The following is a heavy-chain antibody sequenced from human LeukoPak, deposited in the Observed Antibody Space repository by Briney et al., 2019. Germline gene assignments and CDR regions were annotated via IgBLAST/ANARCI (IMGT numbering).Heavy chain of an antibody. Sequence: PGGSLRLSCAASGFTVSSNYMSWVRQAPGKGLEWVSVIYSGGSTYYADSVKGRFTISRDNSKNTLHLQMNSLRAEDTAVYYCARDLLAVAGTKSFDYWGQGTLVTVSS. V-gene: IGHV3-53*01. CDR1: GFTVSSNY. J-gene: IGHJ4*02. D-gene: IGHD6-19*01. CDR3: ARDLLAVAGTKSFDY. CDR2: IYSGGST.